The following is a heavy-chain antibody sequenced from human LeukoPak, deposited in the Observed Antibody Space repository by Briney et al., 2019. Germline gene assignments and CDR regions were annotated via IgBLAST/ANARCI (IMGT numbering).Heavy chain of an antibody. Sequence: PGGSLRLSCAASGFTFSSYWMSWVRQAPGKGLEWVSAISGSGGSTYYADSVKGRFTISRDNSKNTLYLQMNSLRAEDTAVYYCAKVTLRAAVAAYFDYWGQGTLVTVSS. CDR2: ISGSGGST. D-gene: IGHD6-19*01. V-gene: IGHV3-23*01. CDR1: GFTFSSYW. CDR3: AKVTLRAAVAAYFDY. J-gene: IGHJ4*02.